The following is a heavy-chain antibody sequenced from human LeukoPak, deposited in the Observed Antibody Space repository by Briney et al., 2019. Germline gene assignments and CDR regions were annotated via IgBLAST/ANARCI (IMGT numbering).Heavy chain of an antibody. CDR2: IYTSGST. J-gene: IGHJ5*02. V-gene: IGHV4-4*07. CDR3: SRSVPYFLVAAAGREGSPRWFDP. CDR1: GGSISSYY. Sequence: SETLSLTCTVSGGSISSYYWSWIRQPAGKGLDWIGRIYTSGSTNYNPSLKSRVTMSVDTSKNQFSLKLSPVTAADTDVYYCSRSVPYFLVAAAGREGSPRWFDPWGQGTMVTVSS. D-gene: IGHD6-13*01.